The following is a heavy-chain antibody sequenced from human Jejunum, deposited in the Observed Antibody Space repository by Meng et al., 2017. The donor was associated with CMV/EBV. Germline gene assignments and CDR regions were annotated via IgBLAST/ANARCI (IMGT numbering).Heavy chain of an antibody. CDR1: NFSNDG. CDR2: ISGYNGNT. CDR3: ARGLIRFGEHTDAMDV. J-gene: IGHJ6*02. Sequence: NFSNDGSSWVRQAAGQGLEWMGWISGYNGNTNYAQKFQGRVTLTTGPSTSTAYIDLRTLRSDDTAVYYCARGLIRFGEHTDAMDVWGPGTTVTVSS. D-gene: IGHD3-10*01. V-gene: IGHV1-18*01.